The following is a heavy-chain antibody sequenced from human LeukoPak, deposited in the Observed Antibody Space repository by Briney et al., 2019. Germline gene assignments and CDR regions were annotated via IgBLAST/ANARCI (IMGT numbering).Heavy chain of an antibody. CDR1: GFTFSSYG. V-gene: IGHV3-30*02. CDR2: IRYDGSNK. D-gene: IGHD1-26*01. Sequence: GGSLRLSCAASGFTFSSYGMHWVRQAPGKGLEWVAFIRYDGSNKYYADSVKGRLTISRDNAKNSLYLQMNSLRAEDTALYYCARDRGGSYLYLQHWGQGTLVTVSS. CDR3: ARDRGGSYLYLQH. J-gene: IGHJ1*01.